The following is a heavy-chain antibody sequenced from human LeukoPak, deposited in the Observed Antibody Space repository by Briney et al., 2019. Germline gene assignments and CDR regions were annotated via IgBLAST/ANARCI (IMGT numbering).Heavy chain of an antibody. J-gene: IGHJ4*02. D-gene: IGHD6-13*01. CDR2: IYSGGGT. Sequence: GGSLRLSCAASGFTVSSNYMSWVRQSPGKGLEWVSVIYSGGGTYYADSVKGRFTISRDSSKNTVHLQMNSLRAEDTAVYYCAKERQQLVPGHFDYWGQGTLVTASS. V-gene: IGHV3-53*01. CDR1: GFTVSSNY. CDR3: AKERQQLVPGHFDY.